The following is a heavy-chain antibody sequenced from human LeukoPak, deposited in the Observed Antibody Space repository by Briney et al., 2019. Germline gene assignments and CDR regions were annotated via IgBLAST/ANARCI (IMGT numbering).Heavy chain of an antibody. Sequence: GGSLRLSCAASGFTFSSYSMNWVRQAPGKGLEWVSSISSSCSYIYYADSVKGRFTISRDNAKNSLYLQMNSLRAEDTAVYYFARDPSIAVAGSDDCWGQGTMVAVCS. D-gene: IGHD6-19*01. CDR3: ARDPSIAVAGSDDC. V-gene: IGHV3-21*04. CDR2: ISSSCSYI. J-gene: IGHJ4*02. CDR1: GFTFSSYS.